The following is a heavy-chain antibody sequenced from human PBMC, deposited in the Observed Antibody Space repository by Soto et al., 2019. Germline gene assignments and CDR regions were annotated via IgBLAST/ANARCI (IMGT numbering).Heavy chain of an antibody. CDR1: GGSISSGGYS. J-gene: IGHJ4*02. Sequence: QLQLQESGSGLVKPSQTLSLTCAVSGGSISSGGYSWSWIRQPPGKGLEWIGYIYHSGSTYYNPSLKRGVPIPXDRSKNQFSLKLSSVTAADTAVYYCASGLVTTLHYWGQGTLVTVSS. D-gene: IGHD4-17*01. CDR3: ASGLVTTLHY. V-gene: IGHV4-30-2*01. CDR2: IYHSGST.